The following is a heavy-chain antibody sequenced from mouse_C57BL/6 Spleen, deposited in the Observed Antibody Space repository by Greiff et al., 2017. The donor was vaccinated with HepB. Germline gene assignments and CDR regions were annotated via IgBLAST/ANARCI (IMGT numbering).Heavy chain of an antibody. J-gene: IGHJ2*01. CDR2: INYDGSST. CDR1: GFTFSDYY. CDR3: ARVDDGLDY. D-gene: IGHD1-2*01. V-gene: IGHV5-16*01. Sequence: EVKLMESEGGLVQPGSSMKLSCTASGFTFSDYYMAWVRQVPEKGLEWVANINYDGSSTYYLDSLKSRFIISRDNAKNILYLQMSSLKSEDTATYYCARVDDGLDYWGQGTTLTVSS.